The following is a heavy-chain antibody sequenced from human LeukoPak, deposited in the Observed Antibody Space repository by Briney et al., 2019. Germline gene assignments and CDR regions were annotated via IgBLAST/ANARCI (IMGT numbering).Heavy chain of an antibody. J-gene: IGHJ4*02. V-gene: IGHV5-51*01. Sequence: GESLQISCQGSGYSFTSYWIGWVRQMPGKGLEWMGIIYPGDSDTRYSPSFQGQVTISADKSISTAYLQWSSLKASDTAMYYCARHRRYSGYDLGDYFDYWGQGTLVTVSS. D-gene: IGHD5-12*01. CDR1: GYSFTSYW. CDR2: IYPGDSDT. CDR3: ARHRRYSGYDLGDYFDY.